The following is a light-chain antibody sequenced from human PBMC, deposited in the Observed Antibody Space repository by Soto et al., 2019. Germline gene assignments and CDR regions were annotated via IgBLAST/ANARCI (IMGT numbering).Light chain of an antibody. J-gene: IGKJ1*01. CDR3: QHYNNWPWT. V-gene: IGKV3-15*01. Sequence: EIVMTQSPATLSVSPGERATLSCRASQSVDINLAWYQKKAGQAPSLLIYGASTRATAIPARSSGSGSGTEFTLTISSLQSEDFAVYFCQHYNNWPWTFGQGTKVDIK. CDR2: GAS. CDR1: QSVDIN.